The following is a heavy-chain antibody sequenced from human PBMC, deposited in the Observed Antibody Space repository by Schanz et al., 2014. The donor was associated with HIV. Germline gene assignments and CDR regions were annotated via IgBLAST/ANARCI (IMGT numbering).Heavy chain of an antibody. CDR2: ISASGGST. D-gene: IGHD3-22*01. V-gene: IGHV3-23*01. CDR3: AKPEYDSRGNSQSHFDS. CDR1: GFTFSGFA. Sequence: QLLESGGGLVQPGGLLRLSCAASGFTFSGFAMSWVRQTPGKGLEWLSTISASGGSTYYADSVLARFTISRDNSKNTLFLQINGLRAEDTAVYYCAKPEYDSRGNSQSHFDSWGQGTLVTVSS. J-gene: IGHJ4*02.